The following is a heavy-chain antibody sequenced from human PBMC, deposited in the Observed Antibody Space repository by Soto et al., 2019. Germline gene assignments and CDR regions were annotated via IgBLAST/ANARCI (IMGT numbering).Heavy chain of an antibody. CDR2: FDPEDGET. CDR1: GYTFTSYG. CDR3: TSRAGYGDSYGMYV. Sequence: ASVKVSCKASGYTFTSYGISWVRQAPGQGLEWMGGFDPEDGETIYAQKFQGRVNMTEDTSTDTANMELSSLRSEDTAEYYSTSRAGYGDSYGMYVWGQGTTVTFSS. J-gene: IGHJ6*02. V-gene: IGHV1-24*01. D-gene: IGHD4-17*01.